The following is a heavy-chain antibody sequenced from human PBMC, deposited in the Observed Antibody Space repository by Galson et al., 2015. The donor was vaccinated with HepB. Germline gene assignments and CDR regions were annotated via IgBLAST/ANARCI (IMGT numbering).Heavy chain of an antibody. D-gene: IGHD5-18*01. CDR1: GGSISSYY. CDR2: IYSSGTT. V-gene: IGHV4-4*07. CDR3: ARESGYSYGYLYYFDY. Sequence: SETLSLTCTASGGSISSYYWSWLRQPAGKGLEWIGRIYSSGTTNYNPSLKSRVTMSADTSKNQFSLKLSSVTAADTALYYCARESGYSYGYLYYFDYWGQGTLVTVSS. J-gene: IGHJ4*02.